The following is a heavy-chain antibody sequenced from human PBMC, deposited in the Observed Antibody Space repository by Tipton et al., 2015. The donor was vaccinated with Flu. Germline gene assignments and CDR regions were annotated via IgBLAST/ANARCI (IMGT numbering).Heavy chain of an antibody. CDR2: INPKSGGT. V-gene: IGHV1-2*02. CDR1: RYTVTGYY. Sequence: VQLVQSGAEVKKPGASVKVSCKAPRYTVTGYYIQWVRQAPGQGLEWMGWINPKSGGTNYAQEFQDRVAMTRDTSISTAYMELSRLRSDDTAVYYCVLSGKYPWWYFDLWGRGTLVTVSS. D-gene: IGHD1-26*01. CDR3: VLSGKYPWWYFDL. J-gene: IGHJ2*01.